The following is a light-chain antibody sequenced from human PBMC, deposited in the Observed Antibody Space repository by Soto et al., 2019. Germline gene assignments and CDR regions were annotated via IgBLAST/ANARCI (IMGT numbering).Light chain of an antibody. CDR2: EVS. J-gene: IGLJ2*01. Sequence: QSALTQPPSASGSPGQSVTISCTGTTSDVGGYNYVSWYQQHPGKAPKLMIYEVSKRPSGVPDRFAGSKSGNTASLTVSGLQADDEAGYYCSSYAGSNNLVFGGGTQLTVL. V-gene: IGLV2-8*01. CDR3: SSYAGSNNLV. CDR1: TSDVGGYNY.